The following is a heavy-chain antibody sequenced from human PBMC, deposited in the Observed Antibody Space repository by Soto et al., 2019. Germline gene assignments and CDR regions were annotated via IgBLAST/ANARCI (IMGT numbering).Heavy chain of an antibody. J-gene: IGHJ3*02. V-gene: IGHV4-59*13. D-gene: IGHD3-16*02. Sequence: SETLSLTCCVSGVSMSGFYWSWIRQSPGQGLEWIGYIYYNGRTTYNPSLRSRVSISADMSKNQFFLNLTSVTAADTAVYYCARHPPSEGDDYVWGSDRPRYAFDIRGKGTMVTVSS. CDR1: GVSMSGFY. CDR2: IYYNGRT. CDR3: ARHPPSEGDDYVWGSDRPRYAFDI.